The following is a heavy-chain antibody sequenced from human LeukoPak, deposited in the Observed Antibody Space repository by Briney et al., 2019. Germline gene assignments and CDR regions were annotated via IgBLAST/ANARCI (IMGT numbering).Heavy chain of an antibody. CDR3: ATAWVAVAGTKYFDY. D-gene: IGHD6-19*01. Sequence: GASVNVSCKVSGYSLAELSMHWVRQAPGKGLEWMGGFDPEEGETIYAQKFQGRVTMTEDTSTDTAYMELSSLRSEDTAVYYCATAWVAVAGTKYFDYWGQGTLVTVSS. CDR2: FDPEEGET. V-gene: IGHV1-24*01. J-gene: IGHJ4*02. CDR1: GYSLAELS.